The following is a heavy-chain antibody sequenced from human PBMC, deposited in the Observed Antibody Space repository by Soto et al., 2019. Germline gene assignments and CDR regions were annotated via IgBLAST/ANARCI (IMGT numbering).Heavy chain of an antibody. CDR1: GFTFSSYG. V-gene: IGHV3-33*01. Sequence: GGSLRLSCAASGFTFSSYGMHWVRQAPGKGLEWVAVIWYDGSNKYYADSVKGRFTISRDNSKNTLYLQMNSLRAEDTAVYYCARERSTVTTAGAFDIWGQGTMVTVSS. CDR3: ARERSTVTTAGAFDI. CDR2: IWYDGSNK. J-gene: IGHJ3*02. D-gene: IGHD4-17*01.